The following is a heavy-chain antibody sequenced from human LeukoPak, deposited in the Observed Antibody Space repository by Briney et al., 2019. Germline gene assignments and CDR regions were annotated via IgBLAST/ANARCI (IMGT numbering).Heavy chain of an antibody. J-gene: IGHJ4*02. Sequence: GESLKISCKGSGYSFTSYWIGWVRQMPGKGLEWMGIIYPGDSDTRYRPSFQGQVTISADKSISTAYLQWSSLKASDTAMYYCARGRTTRAYYFDYWGQGALVTVSS. CDR1: GYSFTSYW. CDR3: ARGRTTRAYYFDY. V-gene: IGHV5-51*01. CDR2: IYPGDSDT. D-gene: IGHD4-11*01.